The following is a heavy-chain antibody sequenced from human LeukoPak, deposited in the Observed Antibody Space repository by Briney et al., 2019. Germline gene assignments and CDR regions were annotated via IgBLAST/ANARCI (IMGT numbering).Heavy chain of an antibody. V-gene: IGHV4-4*07. CDR1: DDSITMYY. D-gene: IGHD2-21*01. CDR2: IHTSGST. J-gene: IGHJ6*03. Sequence: SETLSLTCTVSDDSITMYYWTWIRQPAGKGLEWIGRIHTSGSTNYKPSLKSRVTMSVDTSKNQFSLKLSSVTAADTAVYYCARHIGGRYYYYYMDVWGKGTTVTISS. CDR3: ARHIGGRYYYYYMDV.